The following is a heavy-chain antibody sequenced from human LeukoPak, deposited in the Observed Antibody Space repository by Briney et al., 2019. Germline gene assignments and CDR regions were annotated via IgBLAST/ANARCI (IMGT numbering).Heavy chain of an antibody. CDR1: GDSVSGISLY. Sequence: SETLSLTCTVSGDSVSGISLYWSWIRQPPGKGLQYIGYIQYSGSTNYNPSHKSRVTISVDTSKNQFSLKLSSVAAADTAVYYCARYYDSSGYWSTPHFDYWGQGTLVTVSS. CDR3: ARYYDSSGYWSTPHFDY. D-gene: IGHD3-22*01. V-gene: IGHV4-61*01. J-gene: IGHJ4*02. CDR2: IQYSGST.